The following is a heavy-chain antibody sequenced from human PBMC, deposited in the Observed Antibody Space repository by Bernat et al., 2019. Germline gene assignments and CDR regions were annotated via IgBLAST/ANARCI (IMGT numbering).Heavy chain of an antibody. J-gene: IGHJ4*02. CDR1: GYTFTNNG. D-gene: IGHD3-16*01. Sequence: QVHLVQSGAEVKKPGASVKVSCKASGYTFTNNGISWVRQVPGQGLEWMGWISAYNGNINYAQKFQGRVTMTTDTSTSTAYMELRSLRSDDTAVYYCARDRRYYDYIWGSLDYWGQGTPVTVSS. CDR3: ARDRRYYDYIWGSLDY. CDR2: ISAYNGNI. V-gene: IGHV1-18*01.